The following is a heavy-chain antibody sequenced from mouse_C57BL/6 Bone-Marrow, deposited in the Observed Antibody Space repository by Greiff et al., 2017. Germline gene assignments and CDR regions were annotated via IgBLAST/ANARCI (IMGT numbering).Heavy chain of an antibody. D-gene: IGHD1-1*01. J-gene: IGHJ2*01. CDR3: ANLGTTTVVDY. V-gene: IGHV1-26*01. Sequence: EVQLQQSGPELVKPGASVKISCKASGYTFTDYYMNWVKQSHGKSLEWIGDINPNNGGTSYNQKFKGKATLTVDKSSSTAYMELRSLTSEDSAVYYCANLGTTTVVDYWGQGTTLTVSS. CDR1: GYTFTDYY. CDR2: INPNNGGT.